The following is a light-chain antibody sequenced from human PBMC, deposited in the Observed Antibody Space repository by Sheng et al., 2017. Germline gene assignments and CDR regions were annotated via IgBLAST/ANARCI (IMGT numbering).Light chain of an antibody. CDR2: GTS. CDR3: QQYGGSPYS. CDR1: QSVSSN. V-gene: IGKV3-20*01. Sequence: EIVLTQSPATLSLSPGERATLSCRASQSVSSNLAWYQQKPGQAPRLLIYGTSNRATGIPDRFSGSGSGTDFTLTISRLEPEDFAVYYCQQYGGSPYSFGQGTKLEIK. J-gene: IGKJ2*03.